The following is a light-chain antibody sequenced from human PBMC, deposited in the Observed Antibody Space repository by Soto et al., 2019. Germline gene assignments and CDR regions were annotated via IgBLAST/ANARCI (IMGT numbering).Light chain of an antibody. CDR3: AAWDDRLNGPV. CDR2: SYN. Sequence: QAVVTQPPSASGTPGQRVTISCSGSSSNIGSNTVNWYQQFPGTAPKLLIYSYNQRPSGVPDRFSGSKSGTSASLAISGLQSEDEADYYCAAWDDRLNGPVFGGGTKLTVL. V-gene: IGLV1-44*01. CDR1: SSNIGSNT. J-gene: IGLJ2*01.